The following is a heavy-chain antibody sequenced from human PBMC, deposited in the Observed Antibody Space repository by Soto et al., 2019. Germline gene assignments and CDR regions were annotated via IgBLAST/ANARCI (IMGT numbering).Heavy chain of an antibody. V-gene: IGHV1-69*01. Sequence: QVQLVQSGAEVKKPGSSVKVSCKASGGTFSSYAISWVRQAPGQGLEWMGGIIPIFGTANYAQKFQGRVTITADESTSTAYMELSSLRSEDTAVYYCASDRGVGDIVVVPAAMGAYYYGMDVWGQGTTVTVSS. J-gene: IGHJ6*02. CDR1: GGTFSSYA. CDR3: ASDRGVGDIVVVPAAMGAYYYGMDV. CDR2: IIPIFGTA. D-gene: IGHD2-2*01.